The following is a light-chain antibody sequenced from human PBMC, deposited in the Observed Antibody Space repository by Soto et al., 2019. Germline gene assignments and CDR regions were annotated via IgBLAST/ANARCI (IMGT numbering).Light chain of an antibody. Sequence: EIVLTQSPGTRSLSPGERATLSCRASQSVTSTYLGWYQQKPGQAPRLLIYGASSRATGIPDRFSGSGSGTDFTLTISRLEREDFAVYYCQHYDTSRTFGQGTKVEIK. CDR1: QSVTSTY. J-gene: IGKJ1*01. V-gene: IGKV3-20*01. CDR3: QHYDTSRT. CDR2: GAS.